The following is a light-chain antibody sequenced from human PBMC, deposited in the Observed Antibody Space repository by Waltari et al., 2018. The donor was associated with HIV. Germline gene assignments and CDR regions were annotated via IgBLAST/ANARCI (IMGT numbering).Light chain of an antibody. CDR1: QSVSSGY. CDR3: QQYGSSPIT. J-gene: IGKJ5*01. V-gene: IGKV3-20*01. Sequence: EIVLTQSPGTLSLPLGERVTLSCRASQSVSSGYLAWYQHKTGQAPRHLIYRASSRATGIPDRFGGSGSGTDFTLTISRLEPEDFAVYYCQQYGSSPITFGQGTRLEI. CDR2: RAS.